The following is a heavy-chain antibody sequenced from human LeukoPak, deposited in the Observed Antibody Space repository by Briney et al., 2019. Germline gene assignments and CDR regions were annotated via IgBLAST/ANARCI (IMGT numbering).Heavy chain of an antibody. CDR2: ITISSSTI. Sequence: PGGSLRLSCAASGFTFSSYSMNWVRQAPGKGLEWVSYITISSSTIYYADSVKGRFTISRDNAKNSLYLQMNSLRDEDTAVYYCARDAKYYGSGSYFDYWGQETLVTVSS. J-gene: IGHJ4*02. V-gene: IGHV3-48*02. CDR1: GFTFSSYS. D-gene: IGHD3-10*01. CDR3: ARDAKYYGSGSYFDY.